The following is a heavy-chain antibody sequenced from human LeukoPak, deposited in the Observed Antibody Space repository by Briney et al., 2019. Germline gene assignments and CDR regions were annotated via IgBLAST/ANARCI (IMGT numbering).Heavy chain of an antibody. CDR2: IYYSGST. CDR1: GGSISSYY. J-gene: IGHJ3*02. Sequence: PSETLSLTCTVSGGSISSYYWSWIRQPPGKGLEWIGYIYYSGSTNYNPSLKSRVTISVDTSKNQFSLKLSSVTAADTAVYYCARETYDSSGYYYEAAFDIWGQGTMVTVSS. CDR3: ARETYDSSGYYYEAAFDI. V-gene: IGHV4-59*12. D-gene: IGHD3-22*01.